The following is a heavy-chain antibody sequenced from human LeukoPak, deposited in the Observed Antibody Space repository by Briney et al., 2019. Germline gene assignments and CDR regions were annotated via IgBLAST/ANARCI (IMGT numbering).Heavy chain of an antibody. CDR2: ISGSGGST. CDR3: AKVVDDSSGYYYYGYYYGMDV. V-gene: IGHV3-23*01. J-gene: IGHJ6*02. D-gene: IGHD3-22*01. CDR1: GFTFSSYA. Sequence: GGSLRLSCAASGFTFSSYAMSWARQAPGKGLEWVSAISGSGGSTYYADSVKGRFTISRDNSKNTLYLQMNSLRAEDTAVYYCAKVVDDSSGYYYYGYYYGMDVWGQGTTVTVSS.